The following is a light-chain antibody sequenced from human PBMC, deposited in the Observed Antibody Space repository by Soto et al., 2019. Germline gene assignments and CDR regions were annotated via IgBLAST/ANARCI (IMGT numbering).Light chain of an antibody. CDR2: EVT. V-gene: IGLV2-14*01. CDR1: SSDVGIYNY. CDR3: SSYAGGYTFDV. Sequence: QSVLTQPASVSGSPGQSIAISCTGSSSDVGIYNYVSWYQQHPGKVPKLIIYEVTNRPSGVSNRFSGSKSGNTASLTISGLQAEDEADYYCSSYAGGYTFDVFGTGTKVTVL. J-gene: IGLJ1*01.